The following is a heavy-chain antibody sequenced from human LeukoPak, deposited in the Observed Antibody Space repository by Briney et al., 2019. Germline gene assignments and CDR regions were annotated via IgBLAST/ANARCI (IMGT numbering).Heavy chain of an antibody. CDR2: ISGSGAST. CDR3: AKDVGKWESLHFFDY. J-gene: IGHJ4*02. V-gene: IGHV3-23*01. Sequence: GGSLRLSCLTSGFTLSTNAMSWVRQAPGNGLEWVSGISGSGASTYYADSVKGRFTISRDDSGNTLYLQMNSLRGDDTAVYYCAKDVGKWESLHFFDYWGQGTLVTVSS. D-gene: IGHD1-26*01. CDR1: GFTLSTNA.